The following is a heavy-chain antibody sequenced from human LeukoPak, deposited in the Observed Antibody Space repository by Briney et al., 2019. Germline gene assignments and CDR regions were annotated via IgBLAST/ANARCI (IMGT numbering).Heavy chain of an antibody. CDR3: ATGKVGATHFDY. CDR1: GGTFSSYA. CDR2: FDPEDGET. V-gene: IGHV1-24*01. D-gene: IGHD1-26*01. J-gene: IGHJ4*02. Sequence: ASVKVSCKASGGTFSSYAISWVRQAPGKGLEWMGGFDPEDGETIYAQKFQGRVTMTEDTSTDTAYMELSSLRSEDTAVYYCATGKVGATHFDYWGQGTLVTVSS.